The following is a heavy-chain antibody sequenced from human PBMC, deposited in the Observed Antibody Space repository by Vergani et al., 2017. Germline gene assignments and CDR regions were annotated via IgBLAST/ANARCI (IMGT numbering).Heavy chain of an antibody. CDR3: AKTASCSSTSCP. J-gene: IGHJ5*02. CDR1: GFTFSSYG. V-gene: IGHV3-33*06. CDR2: IWYDGSNK. Sequence: QVQLVESGGGVVQPGRSLRLSCAASGFTFSSYGMHWVRQAPGKGLEWVAVIWYDGSNKYYADSVKGRFTISRDNSKNTLYLQMNSLRAEDTAVYYCAKTASCSSTSCPWGQGTLVTVSS. D-gene: IGHD2-2*01.